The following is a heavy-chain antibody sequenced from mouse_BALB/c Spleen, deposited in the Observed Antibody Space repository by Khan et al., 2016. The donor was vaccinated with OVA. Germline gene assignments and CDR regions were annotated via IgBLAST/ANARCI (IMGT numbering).Heavy chain of an antibody. V-gene: IGHV1-77*01. CDR2: IYPGSDNT. J-gene: IGHJ3*01. CDR3: AREWAAWFPY. Sequence: VQLQESGAELARPGASVTLSCKASGYTFTDYYINWMRQRTGQGLEWIGEIYPGSDNTYYNEKFKGKATLTADKSSSTAYMQLSSLTSEDAAVYCCAREWAAWFPYWGQGTLVTVSA. CDR1: GYTFTDYY.